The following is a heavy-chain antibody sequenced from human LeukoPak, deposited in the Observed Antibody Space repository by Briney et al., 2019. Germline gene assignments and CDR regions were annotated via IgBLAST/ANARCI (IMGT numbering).Heavy chain of an antibody. CDR3: ARDRVDYSSSGFDY. J-gene: IGHJ4*02. CDR2: ISSSSSYI. CDR1: GFTFSSYS. Sequence: GGSLRLSCAASGFTFSSYSMNWVRQAPGKGLEWVSSISSSSSYIYYADSVKGRFTISRDNAKNSLYLQMNSLRAEDTAVYYCARDRVDYSSSGFDYWGQGTLVTISS. V-gene: IGHV3-21*01. D-gene: IGHD6-6*01.